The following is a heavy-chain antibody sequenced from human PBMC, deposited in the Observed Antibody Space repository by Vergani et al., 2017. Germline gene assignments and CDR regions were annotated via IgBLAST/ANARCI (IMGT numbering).Heavy chain of an antibody. Sequence: QVQLQESGPGLVKPSETLSLTCSVSGDSMNTYYWTWIRQPPGKGLEWIGYIYDSGDTKYNPSLKSRVTMSLDTSKNQFSLNLYSVTAADTAVYYCARRIVVEPGIPRVDWLDPWGPGTLVTVSS. CDR2: IYDSGDT. CDR1: GDSMNTYY. V-gene: IGHV4-59*01. D-gene: IGHD2-21*01. CDR3: ARRIVVEPGIPRVDWLDP. J-gene: IGHJ5*02.